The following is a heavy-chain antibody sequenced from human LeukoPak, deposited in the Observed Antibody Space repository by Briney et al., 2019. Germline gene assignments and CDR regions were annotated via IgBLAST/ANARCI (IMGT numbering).Heavy chain of an antibody. V-gene: IGHV3-23*01. Sequence: GGSLRLSCAASGFTFSSYAMSWVRQAPGKGLEGVSAISGSGGSTYYADSVKGRFTISRDDSKNTLYLQMNSLRAEDTAVYYCAKDLEGFWSGYSHFGGQGTLVTVSS. CDR3: AKDLEGFWSGYSHF. J-gene: IGHJ4*02. CDR2: ISGSGGST. D-gene: IGHD3-3*01. CDR1: GFTFSSYA.